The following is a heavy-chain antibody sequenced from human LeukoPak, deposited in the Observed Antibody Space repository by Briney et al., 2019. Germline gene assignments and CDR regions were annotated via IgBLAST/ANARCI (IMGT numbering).Heavy chain of an antibody. D-gene: IGHD3-3*01. CDR1: GGTFINHA. J-gene: IGHJ4*02. Sequence: SVKVSCKASGGTFINHAISWLRQAPGQGLEWMGGIIPFFNTPYYAQKFQGRVAISADESTNTAYMELSSLRSEDTAVYFCARPLTYYYETTDYPRPHFFDYWGQGTLVTVSS. V-gene: IGHV1-69*13. CDR2: IIPFFNTP. CDR3: ARPLTYYYETTDYPRPHFFDY.